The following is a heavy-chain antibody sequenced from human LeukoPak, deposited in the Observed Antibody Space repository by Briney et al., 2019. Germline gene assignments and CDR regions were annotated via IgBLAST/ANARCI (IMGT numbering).Heavy chain of an antibody. J-gene: IGHJ4*02. CDR3: AREGRMVRGVIPYFDY. D-gene: IGHD3-10*01. V-gene: IGHV4-31*03. CDR1: GGSISSGGYY. Sequence: SETLSLTCTVSGGSISSGGYYWSWIRQHPGKGLEWIGYIYYSGSTYYNPSLKSRVTISVDMSKNQFSLKLSSVTAADTAVYYCAREGRMVRGVIPYFDYWGQGTLVTVSS. CDR2: IYYSGST.